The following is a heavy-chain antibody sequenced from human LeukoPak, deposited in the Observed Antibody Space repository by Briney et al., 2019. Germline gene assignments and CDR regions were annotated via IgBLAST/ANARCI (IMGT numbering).Heavy chain of an antibody. V-gene: IGHV3-74*01. D-gene: IGHD3-3*01. CDR1: GFMFNNYW. CDR2: INIDGSDI. CDR3: ARSPFFGVDKDGFDI. Sequence: PGGSLRLSCAASGFMFNNYWMHWVRQAPGKGLVWVSRINIDGSDISYADSVKGRLTISRDNAKNTLYLQMNSLRGEDTAVYYCARSPFFGVDKDGFDIWGQGTMVTVS. J-gene: IGHJ3*02.